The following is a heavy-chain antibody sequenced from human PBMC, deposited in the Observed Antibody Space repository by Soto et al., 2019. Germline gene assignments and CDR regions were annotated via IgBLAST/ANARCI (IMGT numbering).Heavy chain of an antibody. Sequence: SETLSLTCAVYGGSFSGYYWSWIRQPPGKGLEWIGEINHSGSTNYNPSLKRRLTMSMDTSKNQFSLKLTSVTAADAAVYYCARHTYYYDSSGYRYIYYFDYWGQGTLVTV. V-gene: IGHV4-34*01. D-gene: IGHD3-22*01. CDR3: ARHTYYYDSSGYRYIYYFDY. CDR1: GGSFSGYY. J-gene: IGHJ4*02. CDR2: INHSGST.